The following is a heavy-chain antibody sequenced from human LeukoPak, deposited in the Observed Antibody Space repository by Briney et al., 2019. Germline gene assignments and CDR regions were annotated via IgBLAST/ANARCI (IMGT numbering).Heavy chain of an antibody. CDR2: IYYSGST. V-gene: IGHV4-30-4*08. Sequence: SETLSLTCTVSGGSISSGDYYWSWIRQPPEKGLEWIGYIYYSGSTYYNPSLKSRVTISVDTSKNQFSLKLSSVTAADTAVYYCARGDITVVTTADYWGQGTLVTVSS. CDR1: GGSISSGDYY. D-gene: IGHD4-23*01. CDR3: ARGDITVVTTADY. J-gene: IGHJ4*02.